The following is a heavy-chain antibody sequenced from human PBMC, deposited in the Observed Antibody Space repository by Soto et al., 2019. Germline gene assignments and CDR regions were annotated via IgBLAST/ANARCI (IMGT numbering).Heavy chain of an antibody. CDR3: ARAVIAARYHSPNYIDY. D-gene: IGHD6-6*01. CDR2: INPSGGST. Sequence: ASVKVSCKASGYTFTSYYMHWVRQAPGQGLEWMGIINPSGGSTSYAQKFQGRVTMTRDTSTSTAYMELRSLRSDDTAVYYCARAVIAARYHSPNYIDYWGQGTLVTVSS. V-gene: IGHV1-46*01. CDR1: GYTFTSYY. J-gene: IGHJ4*02.